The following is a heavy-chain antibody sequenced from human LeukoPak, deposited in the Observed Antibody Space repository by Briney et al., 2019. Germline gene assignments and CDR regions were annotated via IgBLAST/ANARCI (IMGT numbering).Heavy chain of an antibody. Sequence: GSLRLSCAASGFTFSDYNMSWLRQPPGKGLEGIGYIYYSGSTNYNPSLKSRVTISVDTSKNQFSLKLSSVTAADTAVYYCARFLAAGIWGWDYWGQGTLVTVSS. J-gene: IGHJ4*02. V-gene: IGHV4-59*12. D-gene: IGHD6-13*01. CDR1: GFTFSDYN. CDR2: IYYSGST. CDR3: ARFLAAGIWGWDY.